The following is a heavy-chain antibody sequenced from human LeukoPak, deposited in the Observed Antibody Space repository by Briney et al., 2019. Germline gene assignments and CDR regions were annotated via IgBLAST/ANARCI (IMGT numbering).Heavy chain of an antibody. CDR3: AKGGSSSWYSSWSDY. V-gene: IGHV3-23*01. CDR2: ISGSGGST. D-gene: IGHD6-13*01. CDR1: GFTFSSYA. J-gene: IGHJ4*02. Sequence: GGSLRLSCAASGFTFSSYAMSWVRQAPGKGLEWVSAISGSGGSTYYADSVKGRFTISRDNSKNTLYLQMNSLRAEDTAVYYCAKGGSSSWYSSWSDYWGRGTLVTVSS.